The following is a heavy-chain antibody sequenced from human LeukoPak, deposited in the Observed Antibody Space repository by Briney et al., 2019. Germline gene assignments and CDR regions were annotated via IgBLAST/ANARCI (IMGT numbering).Heavy chain of an antibody. CDR1: GYTLTELS. CDR2: FDPEDGET. CDR3: ATQVGATDWYFDL. Sequence: ASVKVSCKVSGYTLTELSMHWVRQAPGKGPEWMGGFDPEDGETIYAQKFQGRVTMTEDTSTDTAYMELSSLRSEDTAVYYCATQVGATDWYFDLWGRGTLVTVSS. V-gene: IGHV1-24*01. D-gene: IGHD1-26*01. J-gene: IGHJ2*01.